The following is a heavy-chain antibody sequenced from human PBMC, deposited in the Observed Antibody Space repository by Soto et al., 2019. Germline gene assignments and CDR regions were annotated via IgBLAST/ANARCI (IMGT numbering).Heavy chain of an antibody. CDR3: ARSVFP. Sequence: SETLSLTCAVYGGSISGYYWSWIRQPPGKGLEWIGYIYYSGSTYYNPSLKSRVTISVDTPKNQFSLKLSSVTAADTAVYYCARSVFPWGQGTLVTVSS. V-gene: IGHV4-59*12. CDR2: IYYSGST. J-gene: IGHJ5*02. CDR1: GGSISGYY.